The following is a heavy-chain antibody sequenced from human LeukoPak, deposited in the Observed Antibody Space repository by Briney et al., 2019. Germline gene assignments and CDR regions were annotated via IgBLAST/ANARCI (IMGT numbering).Heavy chain of an antibody. CDR2: IKSKTDGGTT. CDR1: GFTFSNAW. J-gene: IGHJ3*02. D-gene: IGHD3-10*01. V-gene: IGHV3-15*01. Sequence: PGGSLRLSCAASGFTFSNAWMSWVRQAPGEGREWVGRIKSKTDGGTTDYAAPVKGRFTISRDDSKNTLYLHMNRLKTEDTAVYCWTTWLRWFGELLSFDIWGQGTMVTVSS. CDR3: TTWLRWFGELLSFDI.